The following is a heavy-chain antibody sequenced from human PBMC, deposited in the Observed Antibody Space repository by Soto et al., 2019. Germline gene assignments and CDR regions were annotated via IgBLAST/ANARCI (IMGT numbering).Heavy chain of an antibody. CDR2: ISSSSTI. V-gene: IGHV3-48*02. Sequence: GGSLRLSCAASGFPFSSYSMNWVRQAPGKGLEWVSYISSSSTIYYADSVKGRFTISRDNAKNSLYLQMNSLRDEDTAVYYCARDRGSGSYYSRYYYGMDVWGQGTTVTVSS. CDR3: ARDRGSGSYYSRYYYGMDV. D-gene: IGHD3-10*01. J-gene: IGHJ6*02. CDR1: GFPFSSYS.